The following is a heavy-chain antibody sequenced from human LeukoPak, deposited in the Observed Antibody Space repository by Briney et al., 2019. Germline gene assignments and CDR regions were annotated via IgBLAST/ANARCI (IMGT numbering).Heavy chain of an antibody. CDR1: GGSISSGSYY. CDR3: ARDRGQDWYFDL. Sequence: PSETLSLTCTVSGGSISSGSYYWSWIRQPAGKGLEWIGRIYTSGSTNYNPSLKSRVTMSVDTSKNQFSLKLSSVTAADTAVYYCARDRGQDWYFDLWGRGTLVTVSS. D-gene: IGHD3-10*01. CDR2: IYTSGST. J-gene: IGHJ2*01. V-gene: IGHV4-61*02.